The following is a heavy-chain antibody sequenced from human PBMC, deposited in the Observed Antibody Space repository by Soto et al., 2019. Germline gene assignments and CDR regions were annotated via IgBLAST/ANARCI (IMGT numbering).Heavy chain of an antibody. D-gene: IGHD3-22*01. J-gene: IGHJ5*02. CDR2: INAGNGNT. V-gene: IGHV1-3*01. CDR1: GYTFTIYA. Sequence: ASVKVSCKAAGYTFTIYAMHWVRQAPGQRLEWMGWINAGNGNTKYSQKFQGRVTITRDTSASTAYMELSSLRSEDTAVYYCAREYYYDSSGAPHLWGQGTLVTVSS. CDR3: AREYYYDSSGAPHL.